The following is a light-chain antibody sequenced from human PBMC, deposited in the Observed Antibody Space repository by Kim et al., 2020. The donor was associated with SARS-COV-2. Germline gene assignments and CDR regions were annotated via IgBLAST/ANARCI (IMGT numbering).Light chain of an antibody. CDR3: QSADSSGTYPV. V-gene: IGLV3-25*03. J-gene: IGLJ3*02. CDR2: KDT. Sequence: SYELTQPPSVSVSPGQTARITCSGESLSKQYAYWYQVKPGQPPVMVIYKDTERPSGIPERFSGSSSGPTLNISGVQAEDEADYYCQSADSSGTYPVFGGGTQLTVL. CDR1: SLSKQY.